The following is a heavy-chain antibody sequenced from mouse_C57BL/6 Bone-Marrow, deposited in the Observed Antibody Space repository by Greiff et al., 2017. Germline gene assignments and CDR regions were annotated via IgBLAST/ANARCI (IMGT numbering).Heavy chain of an antibody. CDR1: GYTFTGYW. CDR3: ARSQGDY. Sequence: VQLQQSGAELMKPGASVKLSCKATGYTFTGYWIEWVKQRPGHGLEWIGEILPGSGSTNYIEKFKGKATFTADTSSNTAYMQLSSLTTEDSAIYYCARSQGDYWGQGTSVTVSS. J-gene: IGHJ4*01. CDR2: ILPGSGST. V-gene: IGHV1-9*01.